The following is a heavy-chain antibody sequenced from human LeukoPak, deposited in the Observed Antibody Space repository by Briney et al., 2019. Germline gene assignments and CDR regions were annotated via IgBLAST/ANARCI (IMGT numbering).Heavy chain of an antibody. CDR1: GYTFTSYD. Sequence: ASVKVSCKASGYTFTSYDINWVRQATGQGLEWMGWMNPNSGNTGYAQKFQGRVTITRNTSISTAYMELSSLRSDDTAVYYCARDLRSSYVGAFDIWGQGTMVTVSS. J-gene: IGHJ3*02. CDR3: ARDLRSSYVGAFDI. V-gene: IGHV1-8*03. D-gene: IGHD5-12*01. CDR2: MNPNSGNT.